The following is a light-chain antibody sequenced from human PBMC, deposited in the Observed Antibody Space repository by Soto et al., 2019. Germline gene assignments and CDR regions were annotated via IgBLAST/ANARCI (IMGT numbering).Light chain of an antibody. CDR2: DAS. CDR1: RSVSRY. V-gene: IGKV3-11*01. J-gene: IGKJ5*01. Sequence: EIVLTQSPATLSLSPGERATLSCRASRSVSRYLAWYQQRPGQAPRLLIYDASNRATGIPARFSGSGSGTDFTLTISSLEPGDSAVYYCQQRDNWPPITFGQGTRLEIK. CDR3: QQRDNWPPIT.